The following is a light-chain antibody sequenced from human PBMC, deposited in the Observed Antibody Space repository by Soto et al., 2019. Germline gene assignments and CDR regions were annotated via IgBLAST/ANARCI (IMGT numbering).Light chain of an antibody. J-gene: IGLJ1*01. Sequence: QAVVTQPPSVSGAPGQRVTISCTGSSSNIGAGFDVHWYQQLPGTAPKLLIYVNSNRPSGVPDRFSGSKSGTSASLAITGLQAEDEADYYCQSYDSSPVFGTGTKLTVL. CDR1: SSNIGAGFD. CDR2: VNS. V-gene: IGLV1-40*01. CDR3: QSYDSSPV.